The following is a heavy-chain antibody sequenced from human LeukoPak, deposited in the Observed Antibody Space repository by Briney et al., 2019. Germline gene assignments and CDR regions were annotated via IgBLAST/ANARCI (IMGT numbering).Heavy chain of an antibody. D-gene: IGHD6-6*01. Sequence: GGSLRLSCAASGFTFSSYSMNWVRQAPGKGLEWVSYISSSSSTIYYADSVKGRFTISRGNSKNTLYLQMNSLRAEDTAVYYCANSPRYSSSPFDYWGQGTLVTVSS. CDR1: GFTFSSYS. CDR3: ANSPRYSSSPFDY. J-gene: IGHJ4*02. CDR2: ISSSSSTI. V-gene: IGHV3-48*01.